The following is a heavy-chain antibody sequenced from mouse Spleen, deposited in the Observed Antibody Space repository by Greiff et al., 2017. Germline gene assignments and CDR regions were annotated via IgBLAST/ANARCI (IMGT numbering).Heavy chain of an antibody. J-gene: IGHJ2*01. D-gene: IGHD2-1*01. CDR2: IDPSDSYT. V-gene: IGHV1-69*01. CDR3: ARRGIYPDY. Sequence: VQLQQPGAELVMPGASVKLSCKASGYTFTSYWMHWVKQRPGQGLEWIGEIDPSDSYTNYNQKFKGKATLTVDKSSSTAYMQLSSLTSEDSAVYYCARRGIYPDYWGQGTTLTVSS. CDR1: GYTFTSYW.